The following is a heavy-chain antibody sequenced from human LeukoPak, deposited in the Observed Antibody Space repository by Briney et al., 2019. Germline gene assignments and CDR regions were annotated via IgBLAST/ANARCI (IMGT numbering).Heavy chain of an antibody. Sequence: SETLSLTCAVYVGSSRVYNWSWIPHPPGKGWEWIGEIHHSGSTNYNPSLKSRVTISVDTSKNQFSLKLSSVTAADTAVYYCARDSGSYSGFDPWGQGTLVTVSS. J-gene: IGHJ5*02. D-gene: IGHD1-26*01. CDR1: VGSSRVYN. CDR2: IHHSGST. CDR3: ARDSGSYSGFDP. V-gene: IGHV4-34*01.